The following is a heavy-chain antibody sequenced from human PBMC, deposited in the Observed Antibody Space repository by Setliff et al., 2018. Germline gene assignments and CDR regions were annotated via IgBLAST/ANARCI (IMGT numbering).Heavy chain of an antibody. V-gene: IGHV3-NL1*01. CDR3: ARDQFRNSGGLYS. Sequence: GGSLRLSCAASGFAFRSYAMDWVRRAPGRGLEWISVLSGDGNAYYADSVKGRFTISGDTSKNTLYLQMSSLRADDTALYYCARDQFRNSGGLYSWGQGTLVTSPQ. CDR2: LSGDGNA. D-gene: IGHD1-7*01. CDR1: GFAFRSYA. J-gene: IGHJ5*02.